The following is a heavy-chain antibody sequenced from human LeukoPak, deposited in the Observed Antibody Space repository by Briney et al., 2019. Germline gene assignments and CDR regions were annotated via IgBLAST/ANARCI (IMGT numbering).Heavy chain of an antibody. CDR1: GCTFSSCG. V-gene: IGHV3-30*18. Sequence: QPGRSLRLSCAASGCTFSSCGMHWVRQAPGKGLEWVAVISYDGSNKYYADSVKGRFTISRDNSKNTLYLQMNSLRAEDTAVYYCAKDYYVRTERPQIDYWGQGTLVTVSS. J-gene: IGHJ4*02. D-gene: IGHD3-10*02. CDR3: AKDYYVRTERPQIDY. CDR2: ISYDGSNK.